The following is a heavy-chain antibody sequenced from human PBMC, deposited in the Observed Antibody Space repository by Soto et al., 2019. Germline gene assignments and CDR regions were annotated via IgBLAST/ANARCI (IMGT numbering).Heavy chain of an antibody. J-gene: IGHJ4*02. Sequence: QVQLQESGPGLVKPSETLSLTCTVSGGSISSYYWSWIRQPPGKGLECIGYIYYSGSTNYNPSLKSRVTTSVDPSTNQFSLKLSSVTAADTAVYYCARHVHWLVTSDYWGQGTLVIVSS. V-gene: IGHV4-59*08. CDR1: GGSISSYY. CDR3: ARHVHWLVTSDY. CDR2: IYYSGST. D-gene: IGHD3-9*01.